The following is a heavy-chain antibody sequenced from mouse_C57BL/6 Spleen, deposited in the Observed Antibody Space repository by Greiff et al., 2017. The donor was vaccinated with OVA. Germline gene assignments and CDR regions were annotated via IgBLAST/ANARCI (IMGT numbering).Heavy chain of an antibody. J-gene: IGHJ3*01. CDR1: GYTFTGYW. D-gene: IGHD2-5*01. Sequence: QVQLQQSGAELMKPGASVKLSCKASGYTFTGYWIEWVKQRPGHGLEWIGEIFPGSGSTNYNEKFKGKATLTADTSSNTDYMQLSSLTTEDSAIYYCARSYSNYVSWFSYEGQGTLVTFSA. V-gene: IGHV1-9*01. CDR3: ARSYSNYVSWFSY. CDR2: IFPGSGST.